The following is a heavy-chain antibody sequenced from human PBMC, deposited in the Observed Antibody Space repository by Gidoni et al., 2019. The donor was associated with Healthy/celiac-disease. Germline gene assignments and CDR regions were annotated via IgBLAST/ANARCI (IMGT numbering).Heavy chain of an antibody. J-gene: IGHJ4*02. CDR1: GGSFSGYD. D-gene: IGHD1-26*01. CDR2: INHSGST. Sequence: QVQLQQWGAGLLKPSETLSLTCAVYGGSFSGYDWSWIRQPPGKGLEWIGEINHSGSTNYNPSLKSRVTISVDTSKNQFSLKLSSVTAADTAVYYCARGTAVGYFDYWGQGTLVTVSS. CDR3: ARGTAVGYFDY. V-gene: IGHV4-34*01.